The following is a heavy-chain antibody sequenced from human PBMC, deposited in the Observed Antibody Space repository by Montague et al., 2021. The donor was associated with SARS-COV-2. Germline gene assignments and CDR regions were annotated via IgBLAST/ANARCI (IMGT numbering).Heavy chain of an antibody. J-gene: IGHJ6*02. CDR1: GFSLSTSGVG. Sequence: PALVTPTQTLTLTCTFSGFSLSTSGVGVGWIRQPPGKALEWLALIYWDDDKHYSPSLKSRLTISKDTSKNQVVLTMTNMDPVDTATYYCAHSIAAIESESSYYYHFYGMDVWGQGTTVTVSS. V-gene: IGHV2-5*02. CDR2: IYWDDDK. D-gene: IGHD6-25*01. CDR3: AHSIAAIESESSYYYHFYGMDV.